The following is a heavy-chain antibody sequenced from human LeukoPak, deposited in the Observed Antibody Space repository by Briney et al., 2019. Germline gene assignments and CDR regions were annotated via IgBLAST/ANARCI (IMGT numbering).Heavy chain of an antibody. J-gene: IGHJ4*02. Sequence: ASVKVSCKASGGTFSSYAISWVRRAPGQGLEWMGGIIPIFGTANYAQKFQGRVTITADESTSTAYMELSSLRSEDTAVYYCARGLQQWLRGSQFDYWGQGTLVTVSS. D-gene: IGHD6-19*01. CDR3: ARGLQQWLRGSQFDY. CDR2: IIPIFGTA. V-gene: IGHV1-69*01. CDR1: GGTFSSYA.